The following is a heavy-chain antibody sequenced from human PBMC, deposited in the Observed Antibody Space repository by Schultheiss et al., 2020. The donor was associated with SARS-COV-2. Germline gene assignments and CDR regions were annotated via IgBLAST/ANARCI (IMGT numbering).Heavy chain of an antibody. J-gene: IGHJ6*02. CDR1: GYSFTSYW. V-gene: IGHV5-10-1*01. CDR3: ARLSAMGTGYYYYYGMDV. D-gene: IGHD5-18*01. CDR2: IDPSDSYT. Sequence: GGSLRLSCKGSGYSFTSYWISWVRQMPGKGLEWMGRIDPSDSYTNYSPSFQGHVTISADKSISTAYLQWSSLKASDSAMYYCARLSAMGTGYYYYYGMDVWGQGTTVTVSS.